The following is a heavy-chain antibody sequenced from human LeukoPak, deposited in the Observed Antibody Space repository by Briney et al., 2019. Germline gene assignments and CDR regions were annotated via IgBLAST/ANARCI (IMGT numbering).Heavy chain of an antibody. CDR1: GYTLTELS. J-gene: IGHJ4*02. CDR3: ATGYDTPSDYFDY. D-gene: IGHD3-22*01. V-gene: IGHV1-24*01. Sequence: ASVKVSCKVSGYTLTELSMHWVRQAPGKGLEWMGGFDPEDGETIYAQKFQGRVTMTEDTSTDTAYMELSSLRSEDTAVYYYATGYDTPSDYFDYWGQGTLVTVSS. CDR2: FDPEDGET.